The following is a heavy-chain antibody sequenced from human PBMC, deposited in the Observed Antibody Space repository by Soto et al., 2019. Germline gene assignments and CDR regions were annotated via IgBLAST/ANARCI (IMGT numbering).Heavy chain of an antibody. J-gene: IGHJ3*01. V-gene: IGHV3-23*01. Sequence: EVQLLESGGGFAQPGGSLRLSCAASGFSFSTYAMTWVRLAPGKGLEWVSLISGSGSSTSYADSVKGRFTISRDNSKNMVSLEGRNLYAKDTAVYFCAKIYSGPSEDGFAFWGQGTGVIVSS. CDR2: ISGSGSST. CDR1: GFSFSTYA. CDR3: AKIYSGPSEDGFAF. D-gene: IGHD1-26*01.